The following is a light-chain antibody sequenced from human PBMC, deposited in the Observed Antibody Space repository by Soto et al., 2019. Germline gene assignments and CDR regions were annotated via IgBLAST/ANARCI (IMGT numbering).Light chain of an antibody. CDR2: KAS. CDR3: QQYNSYSWT. V-gene: IGKV1-5*03. J-gene: IGKJ1*01. Sequence: DIQMTQSPSTLSASVGDRVTLTCRASQTINNWLAWYQQKPGKAPKLLIYKASSLESGVPSRFSGSGSGTEFTLTISSLQPDDFATYYCQQYNSYSWTFGQGTKVDIK. CDR1: QTINNW.